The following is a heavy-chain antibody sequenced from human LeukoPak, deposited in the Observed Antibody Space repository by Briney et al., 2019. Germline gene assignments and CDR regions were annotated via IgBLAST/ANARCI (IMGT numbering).Heavy chain of an antibody. V-gene: IGHV1-69*05. D-gene: IGHD3-3*01. Sequence: GASVKVSCKAAGYTSTGYYMFWVRQAPGQGLEWMGRIIPIFGTANYAQKFQGRVTITTDESTSTAYMELSSLRSEDTAVYYCARRVVLFMGQDNDAFDIWGQGTMVTVSS. J-gene: IGHJ3*02. CDR3: ARRVVLFMGQDNDAFDI. CDR1: GYTSTGYY. CDR2: IIPIFGTA.